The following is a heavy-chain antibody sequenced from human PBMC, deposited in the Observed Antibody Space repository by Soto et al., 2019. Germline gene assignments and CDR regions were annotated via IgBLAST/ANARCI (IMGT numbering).Heavy chain of an antibody. CDR2: IIPIFGTA. Sequence: SVKLSSKAARATFSGYAISWVLHAPVQGLEWMGGIIPIFGTANYAQKFQGRVTITADESTSTAYMELSSLRSEDTAVYYCARDLRGDVGTFYYQYYGMDVCGQATTVTVSS. J-gene: IGHJ6*01. V-gene: IGHV1-69*13. CDR1: RATFSGYA. D-gene: IGHD1-7*01. CDR3: ARDLRGDVGTFYYQYYGMDV.